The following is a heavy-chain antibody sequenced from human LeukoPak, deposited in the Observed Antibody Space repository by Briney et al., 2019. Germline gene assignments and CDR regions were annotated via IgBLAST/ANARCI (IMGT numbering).Heavy chain of an antibody. J-gene: IGHJ4*02. Sequence: PSETLSLTCTVSGGSIGSGTHYWGWVRQPPGKGLDWIGSVFYRGTTFYSPSLKSRVTISVDTSKNHLSLRLSSVTAADTAVYYCARGLGGSRTSDYWGQGTLVTVSS. CDR1: GGSIGSGTHY. CDR2: VFYRGTT. D-gene: IGHD6-13*01. CDR3: ARGLGGSRTSDY. V-gene: IGHV4-39*02.